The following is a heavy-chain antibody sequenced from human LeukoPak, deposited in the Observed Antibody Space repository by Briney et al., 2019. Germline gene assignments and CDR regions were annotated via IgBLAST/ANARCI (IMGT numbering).Heavy chain of an antibody. V-gene: IGHV1-8*01. J-gene: IGHJ5*02. CDR3: AREGTYYDFWSGYFQHWFDP. CDR1: GYTFTSYD. Sequence: ASVKVSCKASGYTFTSYDINWVRQATGQGLEWMGWMNPNSGNTSYAQKFQGRVTMTRNTSISTAYMELSSLRSEDTAVYYCAREGTYYDFWSGYFQHWFDPWGQGTLVTVSS. CDR2: MNPNSGNT. D-gene: IGHD3-3*01.